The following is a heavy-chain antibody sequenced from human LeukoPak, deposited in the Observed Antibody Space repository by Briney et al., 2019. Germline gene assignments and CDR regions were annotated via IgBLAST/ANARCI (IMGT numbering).Heavy chain of an antibody. CDR2: ISGSGGST. D-gene: IGHD3-9*01. CDR3: AKSGILTGYPYYFDY. Sequence: GGSLRLSCAASGFTFSSYAMSWVRQAPGKGLEWVSAISGSGGSTYYADSVKGRFTISRDNSKNTLYLQMNSLRAEDTAVYYCAKSGILTGYPYYFDYWGQGTLVTVSS. J-gene: IGHJ4*02. V-gene: IGHV3-23*01. CDR1: GFTFSSYA.